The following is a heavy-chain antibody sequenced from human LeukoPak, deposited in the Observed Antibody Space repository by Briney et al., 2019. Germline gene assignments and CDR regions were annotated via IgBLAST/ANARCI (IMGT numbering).Heavy chain of an antibody. J-gene: IGHJ4*02. CDR1: GGSISSGDYY. D-gene: IGHD1-7*01. V-gene: IGHV4-30-4*01. Sequence: TLSLTCTVSGGSISSGDYYWSWIRQPPGKGLEWIGYIYYGGSTYYNPSLKSRVTISVDTSKNQFSLKLSSVTAADTAVYYCARALSEITGTSYFDYWGQGTLVTVSS. CDR2: IYYGGST. CDR3: ARALSEITGTSYFDY.